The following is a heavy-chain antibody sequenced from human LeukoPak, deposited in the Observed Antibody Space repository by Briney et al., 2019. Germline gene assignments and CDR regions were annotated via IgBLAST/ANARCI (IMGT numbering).Heavy chain of an antibody. Sequence: GGSLRLSCAASGFTVSNNYMSWVRQAPGKGLEWVSVIYSGDNTYYVESVKGRFTISRDNSKNTLYLQMNSLRAEDTAVYYCARSRGYSYGLWYWGQGTLVTVSS. CDR1: GFTVSNNY. D-gene: IGHD5-18*01. V-gene: IGHV3-53*01. J-gene: IGHJ4*02. CDR3: ARSRGYSYGLWY. CDR2: IYSGDNT.